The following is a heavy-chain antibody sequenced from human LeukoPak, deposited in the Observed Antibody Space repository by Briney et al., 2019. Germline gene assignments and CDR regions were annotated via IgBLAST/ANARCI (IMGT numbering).Heavy chain of an antibody. CDR3: ARTIVVVPAAKILGY. D-gene: IGHD2-2*01. J-gene: IGHJ4*02. CDR1: GLNFSNYW. CDR2: INPDGSSI. V-gene: IGHV3-74*01. Sequence: GGSLRLSCAASGLNFSNYWMHWVRQAPGKGLVWVSRINPDGSSINYADSVKGRFTISRDNAKNTLYLHMNSLRAEDTAVYYCARTIVVVPAAKILGYWGQGTLVTVSS.